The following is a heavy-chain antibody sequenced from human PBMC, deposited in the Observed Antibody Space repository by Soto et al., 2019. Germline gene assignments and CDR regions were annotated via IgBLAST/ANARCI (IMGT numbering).Heavy chain of an antibody. V-gene: IGHV3-23*01. CDR1: GLPVSTNY. Sequence: GGSLRLSCVVSGLPVSTNYMSWVRQAPGKGLEWVSAISGSGGSTYYADSVKGRFTISRDNSKNTLYLQMNSLRAEDTAVYYCAKSVNGYYFDYWGQGTLVTVSS. J-gene: IGHJ4*02. D-gene: IGHD2-8*01. CDR2: ISGSGGST. CDR3: AKSVNGYYFDY.